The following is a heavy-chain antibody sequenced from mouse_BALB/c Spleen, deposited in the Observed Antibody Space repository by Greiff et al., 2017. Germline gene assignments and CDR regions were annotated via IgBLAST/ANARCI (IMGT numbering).Heavy chain of an antibody. CDR3: ARMMVDY. V-gene: IGHV5-6-3*01. Sequence: EVKVVESGGGLVQPGGSLKLSCAASGFTFSSYGMSWVRQTPDKRLELVATINSNGGSTYYPDSVKGRFTISRDNAKNTLYLQMSSLKSEDTAMYYCARMMVDYWGQGTTLTVSS. CDR2: INSNGGST. D-gene: IGHD2-3*01. J-gene: IGHJ2*01. CDR1: GFTFSSYG.